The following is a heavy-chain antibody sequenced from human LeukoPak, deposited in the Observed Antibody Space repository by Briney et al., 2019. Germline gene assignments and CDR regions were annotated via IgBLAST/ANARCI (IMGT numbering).Heavy chain of an antibody. V-gene: IGHV1-18*04. J-gene: IGHJ4*02. Sequence: ASVKVSCKPSGYPFTSYYMHWVRQAPGQGLEWMGWISAYNGNTRYAQKVQGRVTMTTDTSTSTAYMDLRSLRCDDTAVYYCARGLYYNEFDYWGQGTLVIVSS. D-gene: IGHD3-22*01. CDR3: ARGLYYNEFDY. CDR2: ISAYNGNT. CDR1: GYPFTSYY.